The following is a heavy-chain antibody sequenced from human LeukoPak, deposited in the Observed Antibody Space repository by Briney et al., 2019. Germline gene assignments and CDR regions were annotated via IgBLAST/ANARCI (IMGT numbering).Heavy chain of an antibody. CDR2: SSPYNGNT. Sequence: ASVTVSCKTSGCTFISYGLTWMRQAPGQGPEWLGWSSPYNGNTNYAQKFQGRVTMTTDTSTNTAYMELRSLRFDDTAVYYCARDTDHYFDYWGQGTLVTVSS. CDR1: GCTFISYG. D-gene: IGHD2-8*02. V-gene: IGHV1-18*01. CDR3: ARDTDHYFDY. J-gene: IGHJ4*02.